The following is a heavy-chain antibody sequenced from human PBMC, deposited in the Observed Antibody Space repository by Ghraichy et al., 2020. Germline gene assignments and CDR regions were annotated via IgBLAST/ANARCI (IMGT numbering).Heavy chain of an antibody. CDR1: GFHFNSYA. V-gene: IGHV3-23*01. J-gene: IGHJ4*02. D-gene: IGHD6-6*01. Sequence: GGSLRLSCAASGFHFNSYAMNWVRQAPGKGLEWVSSISGSGGSTYYADSVKGRFTISRDNSKNTLYLQMNSLRAEDTAVYYCAKDLWEGSSSVFDYWGQGTLLTVSS. CDR2: ISGSGGST. CDR3: AKDLWEGSSSVFDY.